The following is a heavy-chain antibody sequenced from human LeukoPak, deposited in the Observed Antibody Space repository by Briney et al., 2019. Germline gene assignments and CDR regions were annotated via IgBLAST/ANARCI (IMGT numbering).Heavy chain of an antibody. D-gene: IGHD3-22*01. J-gene: IGHJ4*02. CDR3: ARGPYYYDSSGYLDY. CDR2: ISYDGSNK. Sequence: PGRSLRLSCAASGFTFSSYAMHWVRQAPGKGLEWVAVISYDGSNKYYADSVKGRFTISRDNSKNTLYLQMNNLRAEDTAVYYCARGPYYYDSSGYLDYWGQGTLVTVSS. V-gene: IGHV3-30-3*01. CDR1: GFTFSSYA.